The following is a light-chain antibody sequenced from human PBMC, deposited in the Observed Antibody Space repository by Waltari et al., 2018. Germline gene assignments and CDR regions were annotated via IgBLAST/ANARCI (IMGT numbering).Light chain of an antibody. Sequence: DIQMTQSPSTLSASVGDSVTITCRASQSISNWLAWYQQKSGEAPKLLIFEASTLQSGVPSRFSGSGSGTEFTLTISSLQPDDLATYYCQQYNNYLLTFGGGTKVDIK. J-gene: IGKJ4*01. CDR3: QQYNNYLLT. V-gene: IGKV1-5*03. CDR2: EAS. CDR1: QSISNW.